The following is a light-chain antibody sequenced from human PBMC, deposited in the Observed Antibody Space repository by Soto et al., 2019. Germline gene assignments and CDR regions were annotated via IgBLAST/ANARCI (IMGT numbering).Light chain of an antibody. CDR1: QSISYN. V-gene: IGKV3-11*01. CDR3: QQRGDWPLYT. J-gene: IGKJ2*01. CDR2: DAS. Sequence: EIVLTQSPATLSLSPGERATLSCRASQSISYNLAWYQQKSGQAPRLLSYDASNRATGVPVRFSGSGSGTDFTLTISSLEPEDFAVYYCQQRGDWPLYTFGQGSRLAIK.